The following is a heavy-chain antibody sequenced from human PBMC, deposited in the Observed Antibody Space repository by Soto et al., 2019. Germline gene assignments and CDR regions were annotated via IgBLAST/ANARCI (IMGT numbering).Heavy chain of an antibody. CDR2: ISGSGTAT. Sequence: EVQLVESGGGLVQPGGSLRLSCVASGFTFRNYGMSWVRQAPGKGLEWVSSISGSGTATYYADSVRGRFTISRDNSRNTLYVEMNSLGVEDTAIYYCARDQGTSYGLYYFDNWGQGTLVTVSS. CDR3: ARDQGTSYGLYYFDN. J-gene: IGHJ4*02. CDR1: GFTFRNYG. V-gene: IGHV3-23*04. D-gene: IGHD5-18*01.